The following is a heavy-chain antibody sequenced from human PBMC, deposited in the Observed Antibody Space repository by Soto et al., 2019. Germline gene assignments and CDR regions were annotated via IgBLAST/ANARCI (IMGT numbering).Heavy chain of an antibody. V-gene: IGHV4-4*02. CDR2: IYHSGST. D-gene: IGHD2-2*01. J-gene: IGHJ6*03. Sequence: SETLSLTCAVSSGSISSSNWWSWVRQPPGKGLEWIGEIYHSGSTNYNPSLKSRVTISVDKSKNQFSLKLSSVTAADTAVYYCARASPYCSSTSCYYYYYMDVWGKGTTVTVSS. CDR1: SGSISSSNW. CDR3: ARASPYCSSTSCYYYYYMDV.